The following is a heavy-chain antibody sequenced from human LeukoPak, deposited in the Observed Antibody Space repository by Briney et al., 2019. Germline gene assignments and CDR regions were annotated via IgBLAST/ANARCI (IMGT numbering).Heavy chain of an antibody. CDR1: GFTFSSYA. CDR2: INSTGGSK. D-gene: IGHD4-17*01. V-gene: IGHV3-23*01. J-gene: IGHJ4*02. Sequence: GGSLRLSCTVSGFTFSSYAMSWVRQAPGKGLEWVSNINSTGGSKYYADSVRGRFTISRDNSKNTLYLQMNSLRVEDTAVYYCARRGESTNYGDYRFDSWGQGTLVIVSS. CDR3: ARRGESTNYGDYRFDS.